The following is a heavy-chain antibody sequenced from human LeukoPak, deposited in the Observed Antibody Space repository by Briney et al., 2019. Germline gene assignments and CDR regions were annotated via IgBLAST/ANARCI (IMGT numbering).Heavy chain of an antibody. J-gene: IGHJ4*02. V-gene: IGHV2-70*11. CDR2: IDWDDDK. Sequence: SGPALVKPTQTLTLTCTFSGFSLSTSGMCVSWIRQPPGKALEWLARIDWDDDKYYSTSLKTRLTISKDTSKNQVVLTMTNMDPVDTATYYCARIRAPYSSSWVPPDYWGQGTLVTVSS. CDR3: ARIRAPYSSSWVPPDY. D-gene: IGHD6-13*01. CDR1: GFSLSTSGMC.